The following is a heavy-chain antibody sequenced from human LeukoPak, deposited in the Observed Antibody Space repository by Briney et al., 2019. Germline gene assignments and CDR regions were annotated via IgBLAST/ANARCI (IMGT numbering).Heavy chain of an antibody. CDR1: GFIFSDYN. CDR2: ISSSGSLI. D-gene: IGHD3-22*01. Sequence: PGGSLRLSCSASGFIFSDYNMNWVRQVPGKGLEWLSHISSSGSLIYYADSVKGRFTISRDNAKNSLYLQMNSLRDEDTALYYCARVYYDSSGYYLYFDYWGQGTLVTVSS. J-gene: IGHJ4*02. V-gene: IGHV3-48*02. CDR3: ARVYYDSSGYYLYFDY.